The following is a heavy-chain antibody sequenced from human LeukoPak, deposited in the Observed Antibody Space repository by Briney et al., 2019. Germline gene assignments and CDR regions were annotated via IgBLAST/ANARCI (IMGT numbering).Heavy chain of an antibody. J-gene: IGHJ5*02. CDR3: ARGLGSYAGNWFDP. V-gene: IGHV3-21*01. CDR1: GFTFSSYS. Sequence: PGGSLRLSCAASGFTFSSYSMNWVRQAPGKGLEWVSSISSSSSYIYYADSVKGRFTISRDNAKNSLYLQMNSLRAEDTAVYYCARGLGSYAGNWFDPWGQGTLVTVSS. CDR2: ISSSSSYI. D-gene: IGHD1-26*01.